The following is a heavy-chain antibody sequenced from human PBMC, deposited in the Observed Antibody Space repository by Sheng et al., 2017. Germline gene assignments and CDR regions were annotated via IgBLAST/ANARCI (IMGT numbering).Heavy chain of an antibody. J-gene: IGHJ4*02. CDR2: ISSSGSTI. V-gene: IGHV3-48*03. CDR1: GFTFSSYE. CDR3: ARGQGPGRALLDN. Sequence: EVQLVESGGGLIQPGGSLRLSCAGSGFTFSSYEMNWVRQAPGEGLEWVSYISSSGSTIDYAESVKGRFTISRDNAKTSLYLQMNSLRAEDTAVYYCARGQGPGRALLDNWGQGTLV.